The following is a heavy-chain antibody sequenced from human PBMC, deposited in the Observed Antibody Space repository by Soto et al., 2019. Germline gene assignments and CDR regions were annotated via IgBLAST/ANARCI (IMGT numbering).Heavy chain of an antibody. CDR1: GGTFSSYT. J-gene: IGHJ4*02. D-gene: IGHD3-10*01. V-gene: IGHV1-69*08. Sequence: QVQLVQSGAEVKKPGSSVKVSCKASGGTFSSYTISWVRQAPGQGLEWMGRIIPNLGIANYAQKLQGRVTIAADKATSTADMELSTLRSEDTAVYYCAREEYYYGSGAFFDYRGQGTLVTVSS. CDR2: IIPNLGIA. CDR3: AREEYYYGSGAFFDY.